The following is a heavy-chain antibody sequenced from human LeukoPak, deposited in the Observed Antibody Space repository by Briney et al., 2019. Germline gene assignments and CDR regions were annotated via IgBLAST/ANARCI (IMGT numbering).Heavy chain of an antibody. Sequence: ASVKVSCKASGGTFSSYAISWVRQAPGQGLEWMGGIIPIFGTANYAQKFQGRVTITADESTSTAYMELSSLRSEDTAVYYCAKEIWPTVTIPGRTYFDYWGQGTLVTVSS. J-gene: IGHJ4*02. CDR1: GGTFSSYA. V-gene: IGHV1-69*13. D-gene: IGHD4-17*01. CDR2: IIPIFGTA. CDR3: AKEIWPTVTIPGRTYFDY.